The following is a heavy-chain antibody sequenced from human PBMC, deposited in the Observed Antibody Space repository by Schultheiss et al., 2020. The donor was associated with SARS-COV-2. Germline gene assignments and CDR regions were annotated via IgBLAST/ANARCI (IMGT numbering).Heavy chain of an antibody. CDR1: GGSFSGYY. D-gene: IGHD2-2*01. CDR2: INHSGST. Sequence: SETLSLTCAVYGGSFSGYYWSWIRQPPGKGLEWIGEINHSGSTNYNPSLKSRVTISVDTSKNQFSLKLSSVTAADTAVYYCARERRYCSSTSCYYKADNWFDPWGQGTLVTVSS. V-gene: IGHV4-34*01. CDR3: ARERRYCSSTSCYYKADNWFDP. J-gene: IGHJ5*02.